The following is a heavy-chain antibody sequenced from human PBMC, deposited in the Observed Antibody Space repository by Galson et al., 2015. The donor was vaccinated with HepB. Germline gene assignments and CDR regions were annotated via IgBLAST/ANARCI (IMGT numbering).Heavy chain of an antibody. J-gene: IGHJ4*02. CDR2: IKPDGSEK. V-gene: IGHV3-7*01. CDR3: GRGGLTMVSY. CDR1: GFTFSGYW. Sequence: SLRLSCAASGFTFSGYWMTWVRQAPGKGLEWVANIKPDGSEKYYVDSVKGRFTISRDNAKNSLYLQMNSLRAEDTAVYYCGRGGLTMVSYWGQGTLVIVSS. D-gene: IGHD4/OR15-4a*01.